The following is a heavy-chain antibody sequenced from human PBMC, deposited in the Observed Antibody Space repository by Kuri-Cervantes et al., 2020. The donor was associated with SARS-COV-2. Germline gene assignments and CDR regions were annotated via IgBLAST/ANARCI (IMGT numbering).Heavy chain of an antibody. CDR3: ARHGGQTNWGKGDY. CDR1: GGSISSSSYY. V-gene: IGHV4-39*01. J-gene: IGHJ4*02. CDR2: IYHSGST. Sequence: ESLKISCTVSGGSISSSSYYWGWIRQPPGKGLEWSGSIYHSGSTYYNPSLKSRVTISVDTSKNPFSPKLSSVTAADTAVYYFARHGGQTNWGKGDYWGQGTLVTVSS. D-gene: IGHD7-27*01.